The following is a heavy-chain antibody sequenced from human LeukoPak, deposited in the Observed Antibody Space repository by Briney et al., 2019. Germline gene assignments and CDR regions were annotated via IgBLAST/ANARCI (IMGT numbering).Heavy chain of an antibody. CDR3: VRSPIGASAY. CDR2: ISPNSGDT. Sequence: GASVKVSCKPSGYTFTDSYMHWVRQAPGVGLQWMGWISPNSGDTKYAEDFQDRVTMTRDTSISTAYMELTGLTPDDTAVYYCVRSPIGASAYWGRGTLVTVSS. V-gene: IGHV1-2*02. J-gene: IGHJ4*02. CDR1: GYTFTDSY. D-gene: IGHD3-10*01.